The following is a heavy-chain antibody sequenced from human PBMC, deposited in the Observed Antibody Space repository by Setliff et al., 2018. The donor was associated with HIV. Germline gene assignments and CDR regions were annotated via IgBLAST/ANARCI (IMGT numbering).Heavy chain of an antibody. CDR2: ISVYNGNT. CDR1: GYTFTNYG. CDR3: ARVPYSSGY. V-gene: IGHV1-8*02. J-gene: IGHJ4*02. Sequence: ASVKVSCKASGYTFTNYGISWVRQAPGQGLEWMGWISVYNGNTGYAQKFQGRVTMTRNISISTAYLELSSLRSEDTAVYYCARVPYSSGYWGQGTLVTVSS. D-gene: IGHD6-19*01.